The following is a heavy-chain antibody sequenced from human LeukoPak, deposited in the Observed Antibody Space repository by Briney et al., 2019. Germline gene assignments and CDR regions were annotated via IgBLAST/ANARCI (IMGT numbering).Heavy chain of an antibody. Sequence: GGSLRLSCAVSGFTFSSYGMTWVRQAPGKGLEWVSTISGNGDDTYYADSVEGRFTISRDNSKSTLYLQMNSLRAEDTAVYYCANGYGYRGRFDYWGQGTLVTVSS. D-gene: IGHD5-18*01. J-gene: IGHJ4*02. CDR3: ANGYGYRGRFDY. CDR2: ISGNGDDT. CDR1: GFTFSSYG. V-gene: IGHV3-23*01.